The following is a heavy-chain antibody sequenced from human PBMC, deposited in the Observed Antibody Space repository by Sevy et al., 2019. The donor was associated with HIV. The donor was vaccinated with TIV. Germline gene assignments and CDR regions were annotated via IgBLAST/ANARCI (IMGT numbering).Heavy chain of an antibody. CDR3: ARDTAMATSAYYYGMDV. J-gene: IGHJ6*02. CDR2: IYHSGST. CDR1: GYSISSGYY. Sequence: SETLSLTCAVSGYSISSGYYWGWIRQPPGKGLEWIASIYHSGSTYYNPSLKSRVTISVDTSKNQFSLKLSSVTAADTAVYYCARDTAMATSAYYYGMDVWGQGTTVTVSS. D-gene: IGHD5-18*01. V-gene: IGHV4-38-2*02.